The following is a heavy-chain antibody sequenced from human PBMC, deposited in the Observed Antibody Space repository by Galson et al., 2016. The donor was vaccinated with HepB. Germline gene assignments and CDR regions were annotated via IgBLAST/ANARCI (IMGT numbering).Heavy chain of an antibody. CDR2: IIPLLDIT. J-gene: IGHJ4*02. V-gene: IGHV1-69*02. D-gene: IGHD2-8*01. CDR1: GGIFSTYT. CDR3: AADVTKRESLRTPHSRGNY. Sequence: SVKVSCKASGGIFSTYTISWVRQAPGQGLEWMGKIIPLLDITNYARKFQGRITITADKSTSTAYMELRSLRSEDTALYFCAADVTKRESLRTPHSRGNYWGQGTLVAVSS.